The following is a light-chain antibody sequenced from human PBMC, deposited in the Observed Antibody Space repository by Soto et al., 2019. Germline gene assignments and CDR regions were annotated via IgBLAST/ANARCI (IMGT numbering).Light chain of an antibody. CDR1: QSVSSSY. V-gene: IGKV3-20*01. CDR2: GAS. J-gene: IGKJ4*01. Sequence: TQSGGTLSLSPLERSTLSFMASQSVSSSYLAWYQQKPGQAPRLLIYGASNRATGTPDRFSGSGSGTDFTLTISRLEPEDFAVYYCQQYGSSRTFGGGTKVDIK. CDR3: QQYGSSRT.